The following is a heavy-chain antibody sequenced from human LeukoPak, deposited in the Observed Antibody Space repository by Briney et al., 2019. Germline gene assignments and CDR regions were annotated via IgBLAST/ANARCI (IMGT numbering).Heavy chain of an antibody. D-gene: IGHD6-19*01. CDR1: GGSISSYY. Sequence: RTSETLSLTCTVSGGSISSYYWSWIRQPPGKGLEWIGYIYYSGSTNYNPSLKSRVTISVDTSKNQFSLKLSSVTAADTAVYYCARVIAVAGINWFDPWGQGTLVTVSS. CDR2: IYYSGST. V-gene: IGHV4-59*01. J-gene: IGHJ5*02. CDR3: ARVIAVAGINWFDP.